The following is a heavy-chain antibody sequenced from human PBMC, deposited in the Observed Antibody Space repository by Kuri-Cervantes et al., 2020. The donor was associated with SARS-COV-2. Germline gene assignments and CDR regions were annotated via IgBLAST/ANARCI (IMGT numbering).Heavy chain of an antibody. CDR3: ARDRGYGGLRYYFDY. CDR1: GFTFSSYG. Sequence: GESLKISCAASGFTFSSYGMHRVRQAPGKGLELVAVIWYDGSNKCYADSVKGRFTISRDNSKNTLYLQMNSLRAEDTAVYYCARDRGYGGLRYYFDYWGQGTLVTVSS. CDR2: IWYDGSNK. J-gene: IGHJ4*02. D-gene: IGHD5-12*01. V-gene: IGHV3-33*08.